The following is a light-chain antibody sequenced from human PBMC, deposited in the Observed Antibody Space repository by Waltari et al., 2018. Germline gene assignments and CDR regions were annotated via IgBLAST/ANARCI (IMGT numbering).Light chain of an antibody. J-gene: IGKJ1*01. CDR2: GAS. CDR1: QSVGGT. V-gene: IGKV3-20*01. Sequence: EIVLTQSPGTLSLSPGERATLSCWASQSVGGTLAWYQQKPGQAPRLLIYGASSRATGIPDRFSGSGSGTVLSLSISRLEPEDSAVYYCQHYVRLPVTFGQGTKVEIK. CDR3: QHYVRLPVT.